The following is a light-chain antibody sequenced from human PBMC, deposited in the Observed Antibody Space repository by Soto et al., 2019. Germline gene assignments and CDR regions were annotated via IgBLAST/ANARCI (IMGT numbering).Light chain of an antibody. CDR3: QQYSDSSGA. CDR1: QSIGTW. J-gene: IGKJ1*01. V-gene: IGKV1-5*01. CDR2: DAS. Sequence: DIQVTQSPSTLSASLVYRFTITCGASQSIGTWLAWYQQKPGKAPKLLIFDASTLESGVPSRFSGSGSGTDFTLTISSLQPDDFATYYCQQYSDSSGAFGQGTKVDIK.